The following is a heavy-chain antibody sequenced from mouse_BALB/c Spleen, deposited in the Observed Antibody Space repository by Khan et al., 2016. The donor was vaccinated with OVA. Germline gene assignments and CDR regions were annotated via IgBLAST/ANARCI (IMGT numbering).Heavy chain of an antibody. CDR3: SRFITTTTGDYYGMDY. CDR1: GFIFSSYV. D-gene: IGHD1-2*01. J-gene: IGHJ4*01. CDR2: MSSGGSFT. V-gene: IGHV5-6*01. Sequence: EVELVESGGDLVKPGGSLKLSCAASGFIFSSYVMSWFRQTPDKRLEWFATMSSGGSFTYYPDSLKGRFTISRDNAKNTPYLQVNSLKSEDPAMYYCSRFITTTTGDYYGMDYWGQGTSVTVSS.